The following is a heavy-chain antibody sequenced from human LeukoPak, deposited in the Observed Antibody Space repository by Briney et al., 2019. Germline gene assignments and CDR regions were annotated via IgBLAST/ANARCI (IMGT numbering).Heavy chain of an antibody. J-gene: IGHJ6*02. Sequence: GGSLRLSCAASGFTFSNNAMSWVRQAPGRGLEWISGISGRGGRTYYADSVKGRFTISRDNSKNTLSLQMNSLRAEDTAVYYCAKGGSDYIIFYGMDVWGQGTTVTVSS. CDR2: ISGRGGRT. D-gene: IGHD4-11*01. CDR1: GFTFSNNA. CDR3: AKGGSDYIIFYGMDV. V-gene: IGHV3-23*01.